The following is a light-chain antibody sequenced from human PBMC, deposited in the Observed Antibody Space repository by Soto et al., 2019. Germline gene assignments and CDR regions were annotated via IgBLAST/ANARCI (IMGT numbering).Light chain of an antibody. Sequence: EIVMTQSPAIVSASPGERATLYCKASQSISRALAWYQQKAGQAPRLLIYGASSRATGIPDRFSGSGSGTDFTLTISRLEPEDFAVYYCQQYGSSPWTFGQGTKVDIK. CDR2: GAS. J-gene: IGKJ1*01. V-gene: IGKV3-20*01. CDR1: QSISRA. CDR3: QQYGSSPWT.